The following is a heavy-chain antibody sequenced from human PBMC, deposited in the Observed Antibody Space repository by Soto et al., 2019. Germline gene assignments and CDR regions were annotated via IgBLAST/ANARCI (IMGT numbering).Heavy chain of an antibody. CDR2: IYYSGST. CDR1: GGSISSYY. D-gene: IGHD2-2*01. J-gene: IGHJ6*02. CDR3: ARNSNIYCSSTSCPRGHYYYYYGMDV. Sequence: LSLTCTVSGGSISSYYWSWIRQPPVKGLEWIGYIYYSGSTNYNPSLKSRVTISVDTSKNQFSLKLSSVTAADTAVYYCARNSNIYCSSTSCPRGHYYYYYGMDVWGQGTTVTVSS. V-gene: IGHV4-59*01.